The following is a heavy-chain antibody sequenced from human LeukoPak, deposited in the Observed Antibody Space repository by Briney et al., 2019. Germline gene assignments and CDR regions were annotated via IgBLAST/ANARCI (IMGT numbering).Heavy chain of an antibody. J-gene: IGHJ4*02. D-gene: IGHD1-26*01. CDR3: ARHSGSYYFLDY. CDR1: GGSFSGYY. V-gene: IGHV4-34*01. CDR2: INHSGST. Sequence: KPSETLSLTCAVYGGSFSGYYWSWIRQPPGKGLEWIGEINHSGSTNYNPSLKSRVTISVDTSKNQFSLKLSSVTAADTAVYYCARHSGSYYFLDYWGQGTLVTVSS.